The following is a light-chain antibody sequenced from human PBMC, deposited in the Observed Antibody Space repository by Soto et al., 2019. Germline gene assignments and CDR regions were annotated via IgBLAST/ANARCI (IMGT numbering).Light chain of an antibody. J-gene: IGKJ5*01. CDR1: HRITTC. V-gene: IGKV1-39*01. CDR2: AAS. Sequence: DIQVNQSXSTLSASLGGRVIISRRGSHRITTCLNFXQQKXGXPPXXXXDAASSLQRVGPSRCSCSGSGTAFTPTISSLQPEDFATYYGQQSSSTLITFGQGTRLEI. CDR3: QQSSSTLIT.